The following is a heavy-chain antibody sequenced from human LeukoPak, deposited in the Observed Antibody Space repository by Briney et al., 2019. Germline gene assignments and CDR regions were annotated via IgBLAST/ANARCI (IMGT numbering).Heavy chain of an antibody. J-gene: IGHJ4*02. D-gene: IGHD3-9*01. CDR1: GGPISSYY. CDR3: ARSGTSLYYDILTGYYCFDY. V-gene: IGHV4-4*07. Sequence: SETLSLTCTVSGGPISSYYWSWIRQPAGKGLEWIGRIYTSGSTNYNPSLKSRVTMSVDTSKNQFSLKLSSVTAADTAVYYCARSGTSLYYDILTGYYCFDYWGQGTLVTVSS. CDR2: IYTSGST.